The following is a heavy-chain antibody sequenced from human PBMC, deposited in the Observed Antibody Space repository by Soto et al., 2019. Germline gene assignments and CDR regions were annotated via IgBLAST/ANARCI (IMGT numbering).Heavy chain of an antibody. J-gene: IGHJ4*02. CDR1: GYSVSEYY. CDR3: ARDELQIGGSYAY. Sequence: ASLKVYCKASGYSVSEYYIDCVRRTPGQGLEWMGWIDPRSGGTNYAPKFQGRVTMTRDTAINAAYMELNSLINDDTAVYYCARDELQIGGSYAYWGQGTLVTVSS. V-gene: IGHV1-2*02. CDR2: IDPRSGGT. D-gene: IGHD1-26*01.